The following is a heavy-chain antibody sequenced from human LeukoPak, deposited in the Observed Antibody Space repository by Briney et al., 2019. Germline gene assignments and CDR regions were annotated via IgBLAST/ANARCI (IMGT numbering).Heavy chain of an antibody. V-gene: IGHV3-15*01. CDR2: TKSKTDGGTT. J-gene: IGHJ4*02. CDR3: TRDSPVTYSSSWYYFDN. D-gene: IGHD6-13*01. CDR1: GFTFSKAW. Sequence: GGSLRLSCAASGFTFSKAWMSWVRQAPGKGLEWVGRTKSKTDGGTTDYAAPVKGRFSILRDDSKNTLFLQMNSLKTEDTAVYYCTRDSPVTYSSSWYYFDNWGQGTLVTVSS.